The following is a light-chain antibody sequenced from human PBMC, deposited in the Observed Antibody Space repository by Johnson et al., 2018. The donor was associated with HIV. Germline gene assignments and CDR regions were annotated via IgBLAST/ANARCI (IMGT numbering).Light chain of an antibody. CDR1: VSNIESYF. V-gene: IGLV1-51*02. J-gene: IGLJ1*01. CDR3: GIWDASLSPLYV. Sequence: QAVLTQPPSVSAAPGQTVNISCSGNVSNIESYFVSWYQQLPGAAPTLLFYEDNKRPSGIPDRFSGSKSGATATLGITGLQTGDEADYYCGIWDASLSPLYVFGTGTTITVL. CDR2: EDN.